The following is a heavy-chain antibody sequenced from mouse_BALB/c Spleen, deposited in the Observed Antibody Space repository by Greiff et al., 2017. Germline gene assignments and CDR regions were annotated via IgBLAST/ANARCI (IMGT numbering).Heavy chain of an antibody. CDR3: ARERATMITTGFAY. Sequence: QVQLQQSGAELAKPGASVKMSCKASGYTFTSYWMHWVKQRPGQGLEWIGYINPSTGYTEYNQKFKDKATLTADKSSSTAYMQLSSLTSEDSAVYYCARERATMITTGFAYWGQGTLVTVSA. CDR1: GYTFTSYW. CDR2: INPSTGYT. V-gene: IGHV1-7*01. J-gene: IGHJ3*01. D-gene: IGHD2-4*01.